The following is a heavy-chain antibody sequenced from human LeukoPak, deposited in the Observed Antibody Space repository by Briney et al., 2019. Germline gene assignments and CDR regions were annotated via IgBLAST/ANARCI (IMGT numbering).Heavy chain of an antibody. V-gene: IGHV3-11*01. Sequence: GGSLRLSCAASGVTFSDYYMSWIRQAPGKGLEWVAYISSSGSTIYYADYVMGRFTITRDNNKNSLYLQMNSLRGEETAVYYCSREVVGIDYWGQGTLVTVSS. D-gene: IGHD2-15*01. CDR2: ISSSGSTI. CDR1: GVTFSDYY. CDR3: SREVVGIDY. J-gene: IGHJ4*02.